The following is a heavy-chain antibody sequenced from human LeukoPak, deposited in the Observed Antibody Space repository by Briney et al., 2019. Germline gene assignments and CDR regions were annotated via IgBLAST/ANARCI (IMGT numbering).Heavy chain of an antibody. CDR2: INPNSGGT. D-gene: IGHD3-22*01. CDR1: GYTFTGYY. J-gene: IGHJ4*02. CDR3: ESGPLRGYHWGEDY. Sequence: GASAKVSCKASGYTFTGYYMHWVRQAPGQGLEWMGWINPNSGGTNYAQKFQGRVTMTRDTSISTAYMELSRLRSDDTAVYYCESGPLRGYHWGEDYWGQGTLVTISS. V-gene: IGHV1-2*02.